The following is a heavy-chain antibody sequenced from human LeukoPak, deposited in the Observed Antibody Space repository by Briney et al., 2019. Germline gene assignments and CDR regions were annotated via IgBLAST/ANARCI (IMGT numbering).Heavy chain of an antibody. V-gene: IGHV1-2*02. CDR1: GYTFTGYY. D-gene: IGHD3-3*01. CDR3: ARDCHTIFGVVIHSQYYYYGMDV. Sequence: ASVKVSCKASGYTFTGYYMHWVRQAPGQVLGWMGWINPNSGGTNYAQKFQGRVTMTRDTSISTAYMELSRLRSDDTAVYYCARDCHTIFGVVIHSQYYYYGMDVWGQGTTVTVSS. CDR2: INPNSGGT. J-gene: IGHJ6*02.